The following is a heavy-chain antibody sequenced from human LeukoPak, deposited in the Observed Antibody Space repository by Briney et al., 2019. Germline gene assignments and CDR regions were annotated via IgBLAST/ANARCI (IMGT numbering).Heavy chain of an antibody. J-gene: IGHJ4*02. CDR1: GGSISSNNW. V-gene: IGHV4-4*02. CDR2: IYHSGST. Sequence: SETLSLTCAVSGGSISSNNWWSWVRQPPGKGLEWIGEIYHSGSTNYNPSLKSRVIISLDKSKNQFSLKVSSVTAADTAVYYCARLYDSVGYYYPFDYWGQGTLVTVSS. D-gene: IGHD3-22*01. CDR3: ARLYDSVGYYYPFDY.